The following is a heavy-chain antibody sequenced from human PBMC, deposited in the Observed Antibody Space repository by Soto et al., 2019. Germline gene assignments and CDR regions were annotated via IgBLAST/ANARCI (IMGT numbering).Heavy chain of an antibody. D-gene: IGHD2-21*02. J-gene: IGHJ4*02. V-gene: IGHV1-3*05. CDR3: ARSIVVVTALDY. CDR2: INAGNGNT. Sequence: QVQLVQSGAEEKKPGASVKVSCKASGYTFTSYAMHWVRQAPGQRLEWMGWINAGNGNTKYSQKFQGRVTTTRDTSASTAYMELSNLRSEDTAVYYCARSIVVVTALDYWGQGTLVTVSS. CDR1: GYTFTSYA.